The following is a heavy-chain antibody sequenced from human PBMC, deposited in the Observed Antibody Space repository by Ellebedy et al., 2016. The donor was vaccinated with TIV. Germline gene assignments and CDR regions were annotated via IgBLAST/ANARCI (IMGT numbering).Heavy chain of an antibody. CDR1: GYTFTRYG. J-gene: IGHJ4*02. V-gene: IGHV1-18*01. D-gene: IGHD3-9*01. Sequence: AASVKVSCKASGYTFTRYGISWARQAPGQGLEWLGWVSAYNGNTHHAQRLQGRVTMTTDTSTSTAYMELRSLRSDDTAVYYCSRDRRSFDWSDMVTDYWGQGTLVTVSS. CDR2: VSAYNGNT. CDR3: SRDRRSFDWSDMVTDY.